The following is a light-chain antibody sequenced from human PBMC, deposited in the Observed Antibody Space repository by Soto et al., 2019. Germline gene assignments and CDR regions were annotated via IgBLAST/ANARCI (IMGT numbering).Light chain of an antibody. J-gene: IGKJ4*01. CDR1: QSISSW. Sequence: DIQMTQSPSTLSASVGDRVTITCRASQSISSWLAWYQQKPGKAPKLLIYDASSLESGVPSRFSDSGSGTEFTLTLSSLQPDDFATYYCQQYNSYLPVGGGTKVEIK. V-gene: IGKV1-5*01. CDR3: QQYNSYLP. CDR2: DAS.